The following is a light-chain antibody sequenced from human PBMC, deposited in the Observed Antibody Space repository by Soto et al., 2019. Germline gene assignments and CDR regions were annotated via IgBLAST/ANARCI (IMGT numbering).Light chain of an antibody. Sequence: QSVLTQPASMSGSPGQSITISCTGSSSDVGAYNYDSWYQQYRPGEAPKLIIYDVSHRPAGVSTRFSGSKSGNTASLTISGLQTEEEPDYYCSSYTGAATYVFGTGTKVTVL. J-gene: IGLJ1*01. V-gene: IGLV2-14*03. CDR1: SSDVGAYNY. CDR2: DVS. CDR3: SSYTGAATYV.